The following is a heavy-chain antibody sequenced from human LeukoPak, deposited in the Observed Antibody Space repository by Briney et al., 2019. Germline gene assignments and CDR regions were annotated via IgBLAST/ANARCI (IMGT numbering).Heavy chain of an antibody. CDR2: ISSSSSYI. CDR1: GFTFSSCS. Sequence: GGSLRLSCAASGFTFSSCSMNWVRQAPGKGLEWVSSISSSSSYIYYADSVKGRFTISRDNAKNSLYLQMNSLRAEDTAVYYCARAKQQLVDYWGQGTLVTVSS. J-gene: IGHJ4*02. CDR3: ARAKQQLVDY. V-gene: IGHV3-21*01. D-gene: IGHD6-13*01.